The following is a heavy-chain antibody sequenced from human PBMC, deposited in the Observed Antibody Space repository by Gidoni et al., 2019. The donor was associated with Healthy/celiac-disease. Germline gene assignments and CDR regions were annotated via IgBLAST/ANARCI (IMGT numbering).Heavy chain of an antibody. CDR2: INHSGST. CDR3: ARGRRLGLGY. V-gene: IGHV4-34*01. D-gene: IGHD3-16*01. J-gene: IGHJ4*02. CDR1: GGSFSGYY. Sequence: QVQLPQWGAGLLTPSATLSLTCPVYGGSFSGYYWSWIRQPPGKGLEWIGEINHSGSTNYNPSLKSRVTISVDTSKNQFSLKLSSVTAADTAVYYCARGRRLGLGYWGQGTLVTVSS.